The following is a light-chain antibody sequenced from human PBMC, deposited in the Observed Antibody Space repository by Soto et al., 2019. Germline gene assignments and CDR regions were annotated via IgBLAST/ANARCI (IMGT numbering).Light chain of an antibody. CDR1: QSISSW. CDR2: KAS. V-gene: IGKV1-5*03. J-gene: IGKJ1*01. CDR3: QQYNSYLAWT. Sequence: DIQKTKSPSTLSASVGDRVTITCRASQSISSWLAWYQQKPGKAPKLLIYKASSLESGVPSRFSGSGSGTEFTLTISSLQPDDFATYYCQQYNSYLAWTFGQGTKVEIK.